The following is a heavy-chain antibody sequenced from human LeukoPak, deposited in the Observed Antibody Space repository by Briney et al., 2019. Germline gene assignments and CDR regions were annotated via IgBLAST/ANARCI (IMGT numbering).Heavy chain of an antibody. V-gene: IGHV3-48*01. CDR3: ARPNPFETSGYYLNY. J-gene: IGHJ4*02. D-gene: IGHD3-22*01. CDR2: ISSSSSTI. CDR1: GFTFSSYS. Sequence: GGSLRLSCAASGFTFSSYSMNWVRQAPGKGLEWVSYISSSSSTIYYADSAKGRFTISRDNAKNSLYLQMNSLRAEDTAVYYCARPNPFETSGYYLNYWGQGTLVTVSS.